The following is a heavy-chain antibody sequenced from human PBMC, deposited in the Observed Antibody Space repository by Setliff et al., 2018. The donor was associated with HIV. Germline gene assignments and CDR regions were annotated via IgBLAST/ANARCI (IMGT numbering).Heavy chain of an antibody. CDR2: IYSSGST. D-gene: IGHD3-22*01. V-gene: IGHV4-4*07. CDR1: GGSINSYY. J-gene: IGHJ3*01. CDR3: ARENYDTSGYGAFDL. Sequence: LSLTCTVSGGSINSYYWSWIRQPAGKGLEWIGRIYSSGSTNYNPSLKSRVTMSVGMTKSRFSLKLTSVTAADTAVYYCARENYDTSGYGAFDLWGQGTRVTVSS.